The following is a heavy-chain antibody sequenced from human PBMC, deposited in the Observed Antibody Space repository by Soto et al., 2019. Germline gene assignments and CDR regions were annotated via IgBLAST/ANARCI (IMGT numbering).Heavy chain of an antibody. CDR1: GYRFSSSW. Sequence: GESLKISCQGTGYRFSSSWIGWVRQKPGKGLEWLGNVYPSDSDVRYSPAFEGQVTISADNSINTAYLQLLNLKASDTAMYYCARGYSSSWYLSLYRGLNYGMDVWGQGTTVTVSS. V-gene: IGHV5-51*01. CDR3: ARGYSSSWYLSLYRGLNYGMDV. CDR2: VYPSDSDV. J-gene: IGHJ6*02. D-gene: IGHD6-13*01.